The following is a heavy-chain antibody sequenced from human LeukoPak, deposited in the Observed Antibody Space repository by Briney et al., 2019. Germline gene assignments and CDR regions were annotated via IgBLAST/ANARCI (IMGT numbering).Heavy chain of an antibody. Sequence: SVKVSCKASGGTFSSYAISWVRQAPGQGLEWMGGIIPIFGTENYAQKFQGRVTITADESTSTAYMELSSLRSEDTAVYYCASCVQQLGWFDPWGQGTLVTVSS. V-gene: IGHV1-69*13. CDR3: ASCVQQLGWFDP. CDR2: IIPIFGTE. CDR1: GGTFSSYA. J-gene: IGHJ5*02. D-gene: IGHD6-13*01.